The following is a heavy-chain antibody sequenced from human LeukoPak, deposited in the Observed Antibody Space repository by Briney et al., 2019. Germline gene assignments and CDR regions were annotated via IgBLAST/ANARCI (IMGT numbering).Heavy chain of an antibody. CDR3: ARAIRYGDYSGALRLAHHYYYMDV. CDR2: ISSSGST. CDR1: GGSISSSSYY. Sequence: SETLSLTCTVSGGSISSSSYYWSWIRQPAGKGLEWIGRISSSGSTNYNPSLKSRVTISVDTSKNQFSLKLSSVTAADTAVYYCARAIRYGDYSGALRLAHHYYYMDVWGKGTTVAVSS. V-gene: IGHV4-61*02. J-gene: IGHJ6*03. D-gene: IGHD4-17*01.